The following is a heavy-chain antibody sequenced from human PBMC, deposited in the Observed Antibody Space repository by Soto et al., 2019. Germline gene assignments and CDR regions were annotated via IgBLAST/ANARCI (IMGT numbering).Heavy chain of an antibody. D-gene: IGHD2-2*01. V-gene: IGHV3-30*18. J-gene: IGHJ4*02. CDR3: AKGDYCISTSCVFDY. CDR2: ISYDGSNK. CDR1: GFTFSSYG. Sequence: QVQLVESGGGVVQPGRSLRLSCAASGFTFSSYGMHWVRQAPGKGLEWVAVISYDGSNKYYADSVKGRFTISRDNSKNPLYLQMNSLRDEDTAVYYCAKGDYCISTSCVFDYWGQGPLVTVSS.